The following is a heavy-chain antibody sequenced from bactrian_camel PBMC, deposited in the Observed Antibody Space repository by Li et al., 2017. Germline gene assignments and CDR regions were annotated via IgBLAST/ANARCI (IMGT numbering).Heavy chain of an antibody. D-gene: IGHD2*01. J-gene: IGHJ2*01. Sequence: VQLVESGGGSVQEGGSLRLSCAVSGDIYASYCMGWFRRNPGREDEGVSSIDSDGTATYAESVKGRFTISQDNAKITLYLQMNSLKVEDTAVYYCAADPLVGTPCPFKFLGVLGQGTQVTV. CDR2: IDSDGTA. V-gene: IGHV3S9*01. CDR1: GDIYASYC. CDR3: AADPLVGTPCPFKFLGV.